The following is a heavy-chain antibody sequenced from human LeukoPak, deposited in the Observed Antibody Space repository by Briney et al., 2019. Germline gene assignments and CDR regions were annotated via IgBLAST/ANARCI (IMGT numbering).Heavy chain of an antibody. D-gene: IGHD3-22*01. CDR2: INTNTGNP. Sequence: ASVKVSCKASGYTFTSYAMNWVRQAPGQGLEWMGWINTNTGNPTYAQGFTGRFVFSLDTSVSTAYLQISSLKAEDTAVYYCARDSESSGYYCGLFDYWGQGTLVTVSS. J-gene: IGHJ4*02. V-gene: IGHV7-4-1*02. CDR1: GYTFTSYA. CDR3: ARDSESSGYYCGLFDY.